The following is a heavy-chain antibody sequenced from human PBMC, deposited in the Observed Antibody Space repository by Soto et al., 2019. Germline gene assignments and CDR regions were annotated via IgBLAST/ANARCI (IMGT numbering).Heavy chain of an antibody. V-gene: IGHV2-5*02. J-gene: IGHJ4*02. Sequence: PTLVNPTQTLTLTCTFSGFSLSTIVVGVCWIRQPPGKALEWLALIYWDDDKRYSPSLKSRLTITKDTSKNQVVLTMTNMDPVDTATYYCAHVYGGYDNFDYWGQGTLVTVSS. CDR1: GFSLSTIVVG. CDR3: AHVYGGYDNFDY. CDR2: IYWDDDK. D-gene: IGHD5-12*01.